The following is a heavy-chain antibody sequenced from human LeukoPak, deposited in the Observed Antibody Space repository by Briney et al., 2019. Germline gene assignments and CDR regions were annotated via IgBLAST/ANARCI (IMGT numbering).Heavy chain of an antibody. V-gene: IGHV1-2*02. Sequence: ASVKVSCKASGYTFTDYYMHWVRQAPGQGLEWVGWINPNSGRTNYAQKFQDRVTMTRDTSNNTSYMGLSSLTSDDTAVYDCAREFRTTTWSYDAFDLWGQGTMVTVSS. CDR1: GYTFTDYY. CDR2: INPNSGRT. D-gene: IGHD1/OR15-1a*01. J-gene: IGHJ3*01. CDR3: AREFRTTTWSYDAFDL.